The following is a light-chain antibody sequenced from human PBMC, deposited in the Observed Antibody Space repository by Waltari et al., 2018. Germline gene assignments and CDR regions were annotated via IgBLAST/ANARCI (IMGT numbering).Light chain of an antibody. CDR2: SSS. Sequence: EIVLTQSPGTLSLSPGERATLSCRASQSVSSSYLVWYQQKPGQAPRLLIYSSSSRATGIPDRFSGSGSGTDFTLTISRLEPEDFAVYYCQQYGNSPRYTFGQGTKLEIK. CDR1: QSVSSSY. J-gene: IGKJ2*01. CDR3: QQYGNSPRYT. V-gene: IGKV3-20*01.